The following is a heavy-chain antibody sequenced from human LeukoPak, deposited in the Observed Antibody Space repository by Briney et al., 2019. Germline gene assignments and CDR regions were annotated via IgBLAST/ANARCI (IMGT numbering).Heavy chain of an antibody. D-gene: IGHD2-15*01. V-gene: IGHV4-39*01. Sequence: KPSETLSLTCTVSGGSISTNNYYWAWIRQPPGKGLEWIGHIYYSGNTYYNPSLKSRVTISVDTSKNQFSLKLSSVTAADTAVYYCARGTVLFVVVVAATEYWYFDLWGRGTLVTVSS. CDR3: ARGTVLFVVVVAATEYWYFDL. CDR1: GGSISTNNYY. J-gene: IGHJ2*01. CDR2: IYYSGNT.